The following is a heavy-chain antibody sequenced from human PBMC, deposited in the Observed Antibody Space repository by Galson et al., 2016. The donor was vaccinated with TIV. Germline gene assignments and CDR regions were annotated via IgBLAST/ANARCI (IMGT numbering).Heavy chain of an antibody. Sequence: QSGAEVKKPGESLRISCRASGYRFTNKWITWVRQRPGKGLEWMGRIDPSASYTNYSPSFQGHVTISVDRSTNTAYLEWNSLRTSDTAIYYCARRAHRLEQLVLDNWGQGTLVTVSS. V-gene: IGHV5-10-1*01. CDR3: ARRAHRLEQLVLDN. CDR2: IDPSASYT. J-gene: IGHJ4*02. D-gene: IGHD6-6*01. CDR1: GYRFTNKW.